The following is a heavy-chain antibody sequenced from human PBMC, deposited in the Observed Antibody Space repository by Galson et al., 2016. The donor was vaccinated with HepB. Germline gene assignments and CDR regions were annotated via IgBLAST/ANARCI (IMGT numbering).Heavy chain of an antibody. Sequence: CAISGDSVSSKSATWNWIRQSPSRGLEWLGRTYYGSKWYNDYALSVKSRITINPDTSKNQFSLQLNSVTPEDTAVYYCARVRSGYSGYANPYYYGMDVWGQGTTVTVSS. CDR3: ARVRSGYSGYANPYYYGMDV. D-gene: IGHD5-12*01. CDR1: GDSVSSKSAT. CDR2: TYYGSKWYN. J-gene: IGHJ6*02. V-gene: IGHV6-1*01.